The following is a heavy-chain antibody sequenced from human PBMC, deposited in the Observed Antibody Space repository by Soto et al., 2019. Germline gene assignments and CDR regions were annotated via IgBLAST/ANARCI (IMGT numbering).Heavy chain of an antibody. CDR1: GGSFSGYY. Sequence: PSETLSLTCAVYGGSFSGYYWNWIRQPPGKGLEWIGEINHSRTTNYNPSLKSRITISVDTSNNQFSLKLTSVTAADTAVYYCARDRDPHYYYGMDVWGQGTTVTVSS. J-gene: IGHJ6*02. CDR3: ARDRDPHYYYGMDV. V-gene: IGHV4-34*01. CDR2: INHSRTT.